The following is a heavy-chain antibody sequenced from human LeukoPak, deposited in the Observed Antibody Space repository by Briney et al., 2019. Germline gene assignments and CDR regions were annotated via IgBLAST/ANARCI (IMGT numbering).Heavy chain of an antibody. J-gene: IGHJ3*02. V-gene: IGHV3-15*01. D-gene: IGHD2/OR15-2a*01. Sequence: GGSLRLSCAASGFTVSKAWMSWVRQAPGKGLEWVGRIKSKSDGGTTDHAAPVKGRFTISRDDSKNTLNLQMNSLKTEDTGVYYCTTYNSRDAFDIWGQGTMVTVPS. CDR2: IKSKSDGGTT. CDR3: TTYNSRDAFDI. CDR1: GFTVSKAW.